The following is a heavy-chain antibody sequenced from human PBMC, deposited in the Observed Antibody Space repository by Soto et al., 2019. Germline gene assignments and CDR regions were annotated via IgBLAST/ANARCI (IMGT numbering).Heavy chain of an antibody. CDR2: ISGSGGST. V-gene: IGHV3-23*01. CDR1: GFTFNNYA. J-gene: IGHJ4*02. Sequence: EVQLLESGGGLVQPGGSLRLSCAASGFTFNNYAMSWVRQAPGKGLEWVSAISGSGGSTYYADSVKGRFTISRDNSKNTLYLQMNSLRAEDTAVYHCAKVWGSYQENYFDYWGQGTLVTVSS. CDR3: AKVWGSYQENYFDY. D-gene: IGHD3-16*01.